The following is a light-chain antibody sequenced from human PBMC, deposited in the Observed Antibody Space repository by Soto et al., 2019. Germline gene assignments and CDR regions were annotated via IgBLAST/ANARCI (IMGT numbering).Light chain of an antibody. V-gene: IGKV3-20*01. Sequence: EIVLTQSPGTLSLSPGERATLSCRASQSVSSSYLAWYQQRPGQAPRLLIYGASNRATGIPDRFSGSGSGTDFTLTISRLEPEDVAVYYCQQYYSTPWTFGQGTKVEIK. CDR3: QQYYSTPWT. CDR1: QSVSSSY. J-gene: IGKJ1*01. CDR2: GAS.